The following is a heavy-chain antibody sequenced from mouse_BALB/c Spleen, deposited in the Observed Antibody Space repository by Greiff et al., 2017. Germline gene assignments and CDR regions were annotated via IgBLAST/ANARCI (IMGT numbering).Heavy chain of an antibody. Sequence: EVKLVESGGGLVQPGGSRKLSCAASGFTFSSFGMHWVRQAPEKGLEWVAYISSGSSTIYYADTVKGRFTISRDNPKNTLFLQMTSLRSEDTAMYYCARSGDFDGWGAGTTVTVSS. CDR1: GFTFSSFG. CDR3: ARSGDFDG. D-gene: IGHD3-1*01. J-gene: IGHJ1*01. CDR2: ISSGSSTI. V-gene: IGHV5-17*02.